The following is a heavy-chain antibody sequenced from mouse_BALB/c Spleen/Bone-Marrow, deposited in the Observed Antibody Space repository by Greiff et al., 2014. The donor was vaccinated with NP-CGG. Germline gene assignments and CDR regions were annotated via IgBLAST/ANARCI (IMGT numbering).Heavy chain of an antibody. Sequence: EVLLLQSGGDLVQPGGSLKLSCAASGFDFSSYWMRWIRQAPGKGLEWIGEINPDSSTINYTPSLKDKFIISRDNAKNTLYLQMSIVRSEDTALYDYERVRCYGYFAYWGQGTLVTVSA. D-gene: IGHD1-2*01. CDR2: INPDSSTI. J-gene: IGHJ3*01. CDR3: ERVRCYGYFAY. V-gene: IGHV4-1*02. CDR1: GFDFSSYW.